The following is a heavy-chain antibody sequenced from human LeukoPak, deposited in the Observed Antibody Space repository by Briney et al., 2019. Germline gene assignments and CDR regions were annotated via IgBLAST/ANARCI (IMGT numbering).Heavy chain of an antibody. V-gene: IGHV1-46*01. CDR2: SNPSGGST. Sequence: GASVRVSCKAAGYIFTSCCMYWVRQAPGQWLEWMGISNPSGGSTSYAQKYQGRVTMTRDTSTSTVYMELSSLRSEDTAVYNCARDRFLWLQTTYYYGMDVWGQGTTVTVSS. CDR1: GYIFTSCC. CDR3: ARDRFLWLQTTYYYGMDV. J-gene: IGHJ6*02. D-gene: IGHD5-24*01.